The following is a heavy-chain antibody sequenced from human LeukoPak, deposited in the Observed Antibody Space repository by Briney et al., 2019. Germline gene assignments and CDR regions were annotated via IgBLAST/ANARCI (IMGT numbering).Heavy chain of an antibody. V-gene: IGHV3-7*01. J-gene: IGHJ4*02. CDR1: GFTFSSYW. CDR3: ARLDASRREGYNSNYFDY. Sequence: GGSLRLSCAASGFTFSSYWMSWGRQAPGKGLEWVANIKQDGSEKDYVDSVKGRFTISRDNAKISLYLQMNSLRAEDTAVYYCARLDASRREGYNSNYFDYWGQGTLVTVSS. CDR2: IKQDGSEK. D-gene: IGHD5-24*01.